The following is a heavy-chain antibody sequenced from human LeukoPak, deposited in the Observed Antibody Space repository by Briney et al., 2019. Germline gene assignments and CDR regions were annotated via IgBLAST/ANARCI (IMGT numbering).Heavy chain of an antibody. D-gene: IGHD1-26*01. V-gene: IGHV3-74*01. J-gene: IGHJ6*03. CDR2: INSDGGST. Sequence: TGGSLRLSCAASGFTFGSYWMHWVRQAPGKGLVWVSRINSDGGSTSYADSVKGRFTISRDNSKNTLYLQMNSLRAEDTAVYYCAKGRGWEASYYYYYMDVWGKGTTVTISS. CDR3: AKGRGWEASYYYYYMDV. CDR1: GFTFGSYW.